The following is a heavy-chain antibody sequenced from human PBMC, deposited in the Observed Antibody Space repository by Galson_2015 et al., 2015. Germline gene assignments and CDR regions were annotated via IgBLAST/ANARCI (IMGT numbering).Heavy chain of an antibody. V-gene: IGHV1-18*01. J-gene: IGHJ4*02. D-gene: IGHD6-19*01. CDR2: ISAYNGNT. CDR1: GFTSTSSA. Sequence: SVKVSCKASGFTSTSSAVQWVRQAPGQGLEWMGWISAYNGNTNYAQKLQGRVTMTTDTSTSTAYMELRSLRSDDTAVYYCARGMVAVAGIGPDYWGQGTLVTVSS. CDR3: ARGMVAVAGIGPDY.